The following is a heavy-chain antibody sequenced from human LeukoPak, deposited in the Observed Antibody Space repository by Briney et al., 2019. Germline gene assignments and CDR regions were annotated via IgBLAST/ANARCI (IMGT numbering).Heavy chain of an antibody. CDR3: ASLSYYDLSGYFY. J-gene: IGHJ4*02. Sequence: ASVKVSCKAFGYTFTSYDINWVRQAPGQGLEWMGWINPNSGGTQYQGRVTLTRDTSITTGYMELSGLTSDDTAVYYCASLSYYDLSGYFYWGQGTLVTVSS. D-gene: IGHD3-22*01. CDR1: GYTFTSYD. V-gene: IGHV1-2*02. CDR2: INPNSGGT.